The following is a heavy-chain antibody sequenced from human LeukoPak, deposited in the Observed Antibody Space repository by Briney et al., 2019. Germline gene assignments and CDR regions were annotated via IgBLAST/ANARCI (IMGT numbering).Heavy chain of an antibody. CDR1: GFTFSSHS. Sequence: PGGSLRLSCAASGFTFSSHSMNWVRQAPGKGLEWVSSISSSSSYIYYADSVKGRFTISRDNAKNSLYLQMNSLRAEDTAVYYCASIAGSSWSFSNDYWGQGTLVTVSS. J-gene: IGHJ4*02. V-gene: IGHV3-21*01. CDR3: ASIAGSSWSFSNDY. D-gene: IGHD6-13*01. CDR2: ISSSSSYI.